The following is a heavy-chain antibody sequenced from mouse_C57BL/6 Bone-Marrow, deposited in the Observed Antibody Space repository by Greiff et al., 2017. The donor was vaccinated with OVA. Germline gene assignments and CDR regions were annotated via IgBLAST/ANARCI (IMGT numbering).Heavy chain of an antibody. Sequence: EVKLQESGPGLVKPSQSLSLTCSVTGYSITSGYYWNWIRQFPGNKLEWMGYISYDGSNNYNPSLKNRISITRDTSKNQFFLKLNSVTTEDTATYYCARGAPFITTVVADFDYWGQGTTLTVSS. D-gene: IGHD1-1*01. CDR1: GYSITSGYY. J-gene: IGHJ2*01. CDR3: ARGAPFITTVVADFDY. V-gene: IGHV3-6*01. CDR2: ISYDGSN.